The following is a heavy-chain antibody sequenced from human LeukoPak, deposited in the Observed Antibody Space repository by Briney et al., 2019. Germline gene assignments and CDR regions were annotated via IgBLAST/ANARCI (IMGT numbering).Heavy chain of an antibody. V-gene: IGHV4-34*01. CDR1: GGSFGGYY. D-gene: IGHD6-13*01. Sequence: PSETLSLTCAVYGGSFGGYYWSWIRQPPGKGLEWIGEVNHSGSTNYNPSLKSRVTISVDTSKNQFSLKLSSVTAADTAVYYCARVTYSSSWYLLGYWGQGTLVTVSS. J-gene: IGHJ4*02. CDR2: VNHSGST. CDR3: ARVTYSSSWYLLGY.